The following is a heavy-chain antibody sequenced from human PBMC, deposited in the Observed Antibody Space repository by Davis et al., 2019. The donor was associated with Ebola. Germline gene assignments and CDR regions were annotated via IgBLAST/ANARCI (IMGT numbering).Heavy chain of an antibody. CDR3: ARFPSGGGLFGP. V-gene: IGHV4-34*01. CDR2: INHSGST. D-gene: IGHD3-10*01. J-gene: IGHJ5*02. Sequence: MPSETLSLTCAVYGGSFSGYYWSWIRQPPGKGLEWIGEINHSGSTNYNPSLKSRVTISVDTSKNQFSLKLSSVTAADTAVYYCARFPSGGGLFGPWSQGTLVTVSS. CDR1: GGSFSGYY.